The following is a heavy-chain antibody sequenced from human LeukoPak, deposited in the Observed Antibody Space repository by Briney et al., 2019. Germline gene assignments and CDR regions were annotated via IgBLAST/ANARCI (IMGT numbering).Heavy chain of an antibody. V-gene: IGHV4-4*07. D-gene: IGHD2-2*01. J-gene: IGHJ5*02. CDR2: IYTSGST. CDR3: ARALVVPAAMVNWFDP. CDR1: GGSISSYY. Sequence: SDTLSLTCTVSGGSISSYYWSWLRQPAGKGLEWIGRIYTSGSTNYNPSLKSRVTISVDKSKNQFSLKLSSVTAADTAVYYFARALVVPAAMVNWFDPWGQGTLVTVSS.